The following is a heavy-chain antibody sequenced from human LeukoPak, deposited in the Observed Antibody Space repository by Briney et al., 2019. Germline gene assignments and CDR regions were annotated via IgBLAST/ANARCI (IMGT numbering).Heavy chain of an antibody. CDR1: GFTVSRSF. D-gene: IGHD3-10*01. CDR3: AGSPRIIIVRGLISYYYYMDV. V-gene: IGHV3-66*01. Sequence: PGGSLRLSCAASGFTVSRSFMSWVRQAPGKGLEWISVIYSGGSTYYADSVKDRFTISRDNAKNSLYLQMNSLRAEDTALYYCAGSPRIIIVRGLISYYYYMDVWGKGTTVTVSS. J-gene: IGHJ6*03. CDR2: IYSGGST.